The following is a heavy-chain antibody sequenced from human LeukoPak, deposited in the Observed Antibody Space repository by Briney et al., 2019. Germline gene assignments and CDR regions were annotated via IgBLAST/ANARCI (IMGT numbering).Heavy chain of an antibody. CDR2: IYHSGST. D-gene: IGHD5-18*01. CDR3: ARGYCGYSYGRFDY. V-gene: IGHV4-30-2*01. CDR1: GGSISSGGYS. Sequence: SETLSLTCAVSGGSISSGGYSWSWIRQPPGKGLEWIGYIYHSGSTYYNPSLKSRVTISVDRSKNQFSLKLSSVTAADTAVYYCARGYCGYSYGRFDYWGQGTLVTVPS. J-gene: IGHJ4*02.